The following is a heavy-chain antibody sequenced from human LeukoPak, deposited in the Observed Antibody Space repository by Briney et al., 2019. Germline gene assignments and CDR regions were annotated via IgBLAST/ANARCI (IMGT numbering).Heavy chain of an antibody. D-gene: IGHD6-19*01. Sequence: GASVKVSCKASGYTFTSYAMHWVRQAPGQRLEWMGWINAGNGNKKYSQKFQGRVTITRDTSASTAYMELSSLRSEDTAVYYCARVHSSGYLAYWGQGTLVTVSS. V-gene: IGHV1-3*01. CDR3: ARVHSSGYLAY. J-gene: IGHJ4*02. CDR2: INAGNGNK. CDR1: GYTFTSYA.